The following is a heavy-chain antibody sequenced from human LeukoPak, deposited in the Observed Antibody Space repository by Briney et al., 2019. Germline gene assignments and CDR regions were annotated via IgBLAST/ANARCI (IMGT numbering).Heavy chain of an antibody. CDR2: ISTYNSNT. CDR3: ARGGPPNYYGSGSYYRYYFDY. Sequence: ASVKVSCKASGYTFTSYGISWVRQAPGQGLEWMGWISTYNSNTNYAQKVQGRVTTTTDTSTSTAYMELRRLRSDDTAVYYCARGGPPNYYGSGSYYRYYFDYWGQGTLVTVSS. V-gene: IGHV1-18*01. D-gene: IGHD3-10*01. J-gene: IGHJ4*02. CDR1: GYTFTSYG.